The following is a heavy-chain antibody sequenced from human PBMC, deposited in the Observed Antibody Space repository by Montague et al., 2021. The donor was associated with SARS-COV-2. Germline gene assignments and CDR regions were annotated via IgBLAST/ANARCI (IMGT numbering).Heavy chain of an antibody. CDR2: IDWDDDK. D-gene: IGHD3-9*01. CDR1: GFSLSTSGMC. CDR3: ARSHYDSLTGYYTVFDY. Sequence: PALVKPTQTLTLTCTFSGFSLSTSGMCVSWIRQPPGKALEWLALIDWDDDKYYGTSLKTRLTISKDTSKNQVVLTMTNMDPVDTATYYCARSHYDSLTGYYTVFDYWGQGTLVTVSS. V-gene: IGHV2-70*01. J-gene: IGHJ4*02.